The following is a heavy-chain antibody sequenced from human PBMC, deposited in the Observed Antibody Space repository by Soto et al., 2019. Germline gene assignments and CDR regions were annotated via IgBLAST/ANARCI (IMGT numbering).Heavy chain of an antibody. CDR1: GGSISSSSYY. V-gene: IGHV4-39*01. CDR3: ARRGVWSGYDSDAFDI. D-gene: IGHD5-12*01. Sequence: SETLSLTCTVSGGSISSSSYYWGWIRQPPGKGLEWIGSIYYSGSTYYNPSLKSRVTISVDTSKNQFSLKLSSVTAADTAVYYCARRGVWSGYDSDAFDIWGQGTMVTVSS. J-gene: IGHJ3*02. CDR2: IYYSGST.